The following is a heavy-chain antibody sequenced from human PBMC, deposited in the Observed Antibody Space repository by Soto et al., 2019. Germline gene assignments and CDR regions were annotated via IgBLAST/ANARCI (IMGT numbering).Heavy chain of an antibody. J-gene: IGHJ4*02. D-gene: IGHD1-7*01. V-gene: IGHV3-21*06. CDR2: ISSTTNYI. CDR1: GFTFTRYS. CDR3: GTTFEY. Sequence: PGGSLRLSCAASGFTFTRYSMNWVRQAPGKGLEWVSSISSTTNYIYYADSVRGRIAMSRDNARNLVYLQMNSLRAEDTAVYYCGTTFEYWGQGALVTVSS.